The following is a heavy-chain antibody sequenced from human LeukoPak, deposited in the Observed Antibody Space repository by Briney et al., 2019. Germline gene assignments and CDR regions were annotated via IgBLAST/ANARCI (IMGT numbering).Heavy chain of an antibody. V-gene: IGHV3-23*01. D-gene: IGHD6-13*01. CDR2: ITATSRHI. CDR3: AKWSSSWPFDY. J-gene: IGHJ4*02. CDR1: GVTFSGYG. Sequence: PGGSLRLSCAAPGVTFSGYGVNWVRQAPGKGLEWVSAITATSRHIYYADSVKGRFTISRDNSKNTLYLQMNSLRAEDTAVYYCAKWSSSWPFDYWGQGTLVTVSS.